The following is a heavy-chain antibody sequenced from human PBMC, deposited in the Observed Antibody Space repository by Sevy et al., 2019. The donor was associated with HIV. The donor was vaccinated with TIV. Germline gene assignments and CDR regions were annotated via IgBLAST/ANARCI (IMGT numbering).Heavy chain of an antibody. Sequence: GGSLRLSCAASGFTFSSYDMHWVRQATGKGLEWVSAIGTAGDTYYPGSVKGRFTIARENAKNTLYLRMNSLRAGDTAVYYCARGIGYRDAFDIWGQGTMVTVSS. CDR2: IGTAGDT. V-gene: IGHV3-13*01. CDR3: ARGIGYRDAFDI. D-gene: IGHD3-3*01. CDR1: GFTFSSYD. J-gene: IGHJ3*02.